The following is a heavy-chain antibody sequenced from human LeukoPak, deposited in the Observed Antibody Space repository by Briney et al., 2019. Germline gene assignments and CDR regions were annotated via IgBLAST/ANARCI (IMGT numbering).Heavy chain of an antibody. D-gene: IGHD2/OR15-2a*01. CDR2: VSGSGNAK. CDR3: ARDYVYAFDY. V-gene: IGHV3-48*01. J-gene: IGHJ4*02. CDR1: GFSFSSYS. Sequence: GGSLRLSCAASGFSFSSYSMNWVRQAPGKGLEWVSYVSGSGNAKHYTDSVKGRFTISRDNAKNALYLQMNSLRAEDTAVYFCARDYVYAFDYWGQGTLVTVSS.